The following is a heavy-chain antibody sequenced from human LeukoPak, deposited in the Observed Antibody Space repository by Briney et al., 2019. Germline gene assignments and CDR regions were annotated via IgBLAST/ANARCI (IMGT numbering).Heavy chain of an antibody. V-gene: IGHV3-66*02. Sequence: GGSLRLSCTASGLFVSDSYMTWVRQAPGRGWAGVSIIYAGGSTYYTDFVKGRFTISRDNSNNTVYLQMNSLKIEDTAVYYCAKLWGWRTHIDSWGQGTVVTVSS. CDR3: AKLWGWRTHIDS. J-gene: IGHJ4*02. CDR2: IYAGGST. CDR1: GLFVSDSY. D-gene: IGHD3-3*01.